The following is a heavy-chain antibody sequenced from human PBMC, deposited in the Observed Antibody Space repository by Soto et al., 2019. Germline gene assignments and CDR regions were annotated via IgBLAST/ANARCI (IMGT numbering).Heavy chain of an antibody. V-gene: IGHV4-34*01. Sequence: QVQLQQWGAGLLKPSETLSLTCAVYGGSFSGYYWSWIRQPPGKGLEWIGEINHSGSTNYNPSLKRRVPISVDTSKNQFSLRLSSVTAADTAVYYCARDKFPAMVREVNVGFQHWGQGTLVTVSS. CDR2: INHSGST. CDR3: ARDKFPAMVREVNVGFQH. D-gene: IGHD3-10*01. CDR1: GGSFSGYY. J-gene: IGHJ1*01.